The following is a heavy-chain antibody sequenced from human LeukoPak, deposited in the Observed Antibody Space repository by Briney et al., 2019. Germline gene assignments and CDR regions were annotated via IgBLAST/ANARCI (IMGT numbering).Heavy chain of an antibody. CDR2: IYYSGST. CDR1: GGSISSSSYY. Sequence: SETLSLTCTVSGGSISSSSYYWGWVRQPPGTGLEWIGSIYYSGSTYYNPSLKSRVTISVDTSKNQFSLKLSSVTAADTAVYYCARLIMITFGGVIVINDAFDIWGQGTMVTVSS. J-gene: IGHJ3*02. CDR3: ARLIMITFGGVIVINDAFDI. V-gene: IGHV4-39*01. D-gene: IGHD3-16*02.